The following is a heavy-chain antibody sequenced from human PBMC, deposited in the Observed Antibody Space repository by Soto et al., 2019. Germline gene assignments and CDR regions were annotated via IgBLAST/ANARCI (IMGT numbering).Heavy chain of an antibody. CDR2: IYPGDSDT. Sequence: GESLNSSGKGAGYTFTNYWIGWVRQMPGKGLEWMGIIYPGDSDTKYNPSFQGQVTISADKSITTTYLQWSSLKASDTAIYYCAASIFFYGMDVWGQRTTVTVSS. J-gene: IGHJ6*02. CDR1: GYTFTNYW. CDR3: AASIFFYGMDV. V-gene: IGHV5-51*03.